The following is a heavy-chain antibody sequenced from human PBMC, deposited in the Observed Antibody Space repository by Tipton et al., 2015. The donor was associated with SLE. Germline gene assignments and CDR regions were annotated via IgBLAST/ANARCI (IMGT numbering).Heavy chain of an antibody. Sequence: TLSLTCTVSGGSISSCSCHWGWIRQPPGKGLEWIGSFLYGGSTYYNPSLKSRVTMSVDTSKNHFSLKLISVTAADTAVYHCAREFLNPVTTVHYYFDLWGRGTLVTVSS. CDR1: GGSISSCSCH. CDR2: FLYGGST. D-gene: IGHD4-11*01. V-gene: IGHV4-39*07. J-gene: IGHJ2*01. CDR3: AREFLNPVTTVHYYFDL.